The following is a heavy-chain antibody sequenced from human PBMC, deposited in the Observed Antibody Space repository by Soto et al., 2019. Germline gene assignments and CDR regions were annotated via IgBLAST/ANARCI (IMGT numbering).Heavy chain of an antibody. CDR1: GCTFSSYS. V-gene: IGHV3-21*01. CDR3: ARSKAQQLVLNYFDY. Sequence: GGSLSLSCAASGCTFSSYSLNWIRQAPGKGLEWVSSISSSSSYRYYADSVKGRFTISRDNAKNSLYLQMNSLRAEDTAVYYCARSKAQQLVLNYFDYWGQGTLVTVSS. CDR2: ISSSSSYR. J-gene: IGHJ4*02. D-gene: IGHD6-13*01.